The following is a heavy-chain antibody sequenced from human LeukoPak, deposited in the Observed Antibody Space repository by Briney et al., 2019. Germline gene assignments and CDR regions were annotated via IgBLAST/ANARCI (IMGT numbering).Heavy chain of an antibody. CDR3: ARHVYGGVDFDY. V-gene: IGHV4-59*08. D-gene: IGHD1-14*01. CDR1: GGSISSYY. J-gene: IGHJ4*02. CDR2: IYYSGST. Sequence: PSETLSLTCTVSGGSISSYYWSWIRQPPGKGLEWIGYIYYSGSTNYNPSLKSRVTISVDTSKNQFSLKLSSVTAADTAVYYCARHVYGGVDFDYWGQGTLVTVSS.